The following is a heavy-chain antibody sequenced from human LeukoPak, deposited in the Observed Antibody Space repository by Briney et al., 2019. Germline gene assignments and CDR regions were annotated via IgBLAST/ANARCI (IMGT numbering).Heavy chain of an antibody. V-gene: IGHV4-59*08. CDR1: GGSISSYY. Sequence: PSETLSLTCTVSGGSISSYYWSWIRQPPGKGLDWIGYISYSGSTNYNPSLKSRVTISIDTSKNQFSLKLGSVTAADTALYYCARSAYYYDVDIWGQGTMVTVSS. CDR3: ARSAYYYDVDI. CDR2: ISYSGST. J-gene: IGHJ3*02. D-gene: IGHD3-22*01.